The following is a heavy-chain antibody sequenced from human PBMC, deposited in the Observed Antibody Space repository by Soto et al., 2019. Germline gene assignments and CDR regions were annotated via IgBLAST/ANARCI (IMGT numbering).Heavy chain of an antibody. CDR2: IHPSGST. J-gene: IGHJ4*02. D-gene: IGHD3-16*02. Sequence: SETLSLTCAVYGGSFRGYYSSWIRQSPEKGLEWIGEIHPSGSTNYNPSLESRVTISLDTSKNELSLKLTSVTAADTAIYYCARGDTRLGELSHDYWGQGTLVTVSS. CDR3: ARGDTRLGELSHDY. V-gene: IGHV4-34*01. CDR1: GGSFRGYY.